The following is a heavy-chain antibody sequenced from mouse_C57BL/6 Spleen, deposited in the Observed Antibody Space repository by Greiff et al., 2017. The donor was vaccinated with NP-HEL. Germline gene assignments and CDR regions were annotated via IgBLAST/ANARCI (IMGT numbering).Heavy chain of an antibody. CDR3: ARPFNYDYDRTWFAY. CDR1: GFNIKDYY. J-gene: IGHJ3*01. Sequence: VHVKQSGAELVKPGASVKLSCTASGFNIKDYYMHWVKQRTEQGLEWIGRIDPEDGETKYAPKFQGKATITADTSSNTAYLQLSSLTSEDTAVYYCARPFNYDYDRTWFAYWGQGTLVTVSA. D-gene: IGHD2-4*01. V-gene: IGHV14-2*01. CDR2: IDPEDGET.